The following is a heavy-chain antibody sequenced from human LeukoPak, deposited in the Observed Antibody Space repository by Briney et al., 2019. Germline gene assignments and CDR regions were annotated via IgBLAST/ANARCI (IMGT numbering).Heavy chain of an antibody. CDR2: ISSSSSYI. D-gene: IGHD5-12*01. V-gene: IGHV3-21*01. Sequence: GGSLRLSCAASGFTFSSYSMNWVRQAPGKGLEWVSSISSSSSYIYYADLVKGRFTISRDNAKNSLYLQMNSLRAEDTAVYYCARDPKYSGYDMRWFDPWGQGTLVTVSS. J-gene: IGHJ5*02. CDR1: GFTFSSYS. CDR3: ARDPKYSGYDMRWFDP.